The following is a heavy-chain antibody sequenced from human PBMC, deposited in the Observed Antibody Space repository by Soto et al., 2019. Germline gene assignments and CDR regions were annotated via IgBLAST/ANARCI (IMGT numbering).Heavy chain of an antibody. J-gene: IGHJ4*02. CDR2: INHSGST. Sequence: QVQLQQWGAGLLKPSETLAFTCAVYGGSFSTYYWSWIRQPPGKGLERIGEINHSGSTTYNPSLKIRVTISVDRSKNQFSLKLSSVTAADTALYYCARGVGYAGVDYWGQGTLVTVSS. CDR3: ARGVGYAGVDY. CDR1: GGSFSTYY. V-gene: IGHV4-34*01. D-gene: IGHD5-12*01.